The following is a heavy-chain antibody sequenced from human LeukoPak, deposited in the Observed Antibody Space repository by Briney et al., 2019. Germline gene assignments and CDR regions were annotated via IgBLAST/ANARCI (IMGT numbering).Heavy chain of an antibody. CDR3: ATDRDNSDWQKRFDS. CDR1: GFTFSTYW. D-gene: IGHD2-21*02. V-gene: IGHV3-7*01. Sequence: GGSLRLSCAASGFTFSTYWMNWYRQAPGKGLEWVGNINQDASEINYVNSVRGRFTISRDNAKNSLHLQMNSLRAEDTAVYYCATDRDNSDWQKRFDSWGQGTLVTVSS. J-gene: IGHJ4*02. CDR2: INQDASEI.